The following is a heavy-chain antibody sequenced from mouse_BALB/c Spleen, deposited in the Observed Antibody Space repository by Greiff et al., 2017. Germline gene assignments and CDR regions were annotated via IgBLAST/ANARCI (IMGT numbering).Heavy chain of an antibody. CDR2: IDPANGNT. Sequence: EVKLVESGAELVKPGASVKLSCTASGFNIKDTYMHWVKQRPEQGLEWIGRIDPANGNTKYDPKFQGKATITADTSSNTAYLQLSSLTSEDTAVYYCAPITTVFDYWGQGTTLTVSS. V-gene: IGHV14-3*02. J-gene: IGHJ2*01. CDR1: GFNIKDTY. CDR3: APITTVFDY. D-gene: IGHD1-1*01.